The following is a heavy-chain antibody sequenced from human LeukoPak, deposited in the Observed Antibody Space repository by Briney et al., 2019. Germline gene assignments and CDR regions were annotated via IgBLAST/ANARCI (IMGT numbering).Heavy chain of an antibody. J-gene: IGHJ4*02. CDR3: ARQREQGYSYDLD. Sequence: GASLQISCKGSGYIFTNYWIAWVRQVPGKGLEWMGMIYPGDSDIRYSPSFRGQVTISGDKSTTTAYLQWSSLKASDTAIYYSARQREQGYSYDLDWGQGTLVTVSS. D-gene: IGHD5-18*01. CDR1: GYIFTNYW. V-gene: IGHV5-51*01. CDR2: IYPGDSDI.